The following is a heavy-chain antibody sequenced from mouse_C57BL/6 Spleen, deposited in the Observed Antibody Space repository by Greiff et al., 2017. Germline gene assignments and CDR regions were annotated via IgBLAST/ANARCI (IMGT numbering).Heavy chain of an antibody. CDR3: ARQTLITTVVATRYFDV. Sequence: EVHLVESGPVLVKPGASVKMSCKASGYTFTDYYMNWVKQSHGKSLEWIGVINPYNGGTSYNQKFKGKATLTVDKSSSTAYMELNSLTSEDSAVYYCARQTLITTVVATRYFDVWGTGTTVTVSS. CDR1: GYTFTDYY. CDR2: INPYNGGT. J-gene: IGHJ1*03. V-gene: IGHV1-19*01. D-gene: IGHD1-1*01.